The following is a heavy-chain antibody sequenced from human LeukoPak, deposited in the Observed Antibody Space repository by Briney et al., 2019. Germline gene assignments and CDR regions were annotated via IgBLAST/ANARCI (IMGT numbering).Heavy chain of an antibody. Sequence: PGGSLRLSCAASGFTFSSYEMNWVRQAPGKGLEWVSYISSSGSTIYYADSVKGRFTISRDNAKNSLYLQMNSLRAEDTAVYYCARTEYSSFYYFDYWGQGTLVTVSS. D-gene: IGHD6-6*01. CDR3: ARTEYSSFYYFDY. CDR2: ISSSGSTI. V-gene: IGHV3-48*03. J-gene: IGHJ4*02. CDR1: GFTFSSYE.